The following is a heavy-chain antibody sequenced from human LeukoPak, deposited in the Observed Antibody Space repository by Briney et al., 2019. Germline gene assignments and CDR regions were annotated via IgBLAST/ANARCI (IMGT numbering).Heavy chain of an antibody. Sequence: QSGGSLRLSCAASGFTFSSYGMHWVRQAPGKGLEWVAVIWYDGSNKYYADSVKGRFTISRDNSKNTLYLQMNSLRADDTAVYYCARDGDSGYSSNWNWFRYHSIVYWGQGTLVTVSS. V-gene: IGHV3-33*01. D-gene: IGHD6-13*01. CDR1: GFTFSSYG. CDR2: IWYDGSNK. J-gene: IGHJ4*02. CDR3: ARDGDSGYSSNWNWFRYHSIVY.